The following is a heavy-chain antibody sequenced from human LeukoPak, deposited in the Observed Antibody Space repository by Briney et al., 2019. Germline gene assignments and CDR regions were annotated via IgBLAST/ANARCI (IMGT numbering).Heavy chain of an antibody. V-gene: IGHV3-30*04. D-gene: IGHD4-17*01. CDR2: ISYDGSNK. CDR3: ARDATGDGDLES. CDR1: GFTFRSYV. J-gene: IGHJ1*01. Sequence: GGSLRLSCGASGFTFRSYVMHWVRQAPGKGLEWVAVISYDGSNKYYADSVKGRFTISRDNSKNTPYLQMNSLRSEDTALYYCARDATGDGDLESWGQGTLVTVSP.